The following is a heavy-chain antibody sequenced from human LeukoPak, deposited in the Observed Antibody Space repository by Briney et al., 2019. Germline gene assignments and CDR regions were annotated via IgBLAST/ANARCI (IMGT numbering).Heavy chain of an antibody. CDR2: IYYSKNT. J-gene: IGHJ4*02. D-gene: IGHD5-18*01. Sequence: SETLSLTCTVTGGSISSSSAYWDWIRQPPGKGLEWIGSIYYSKNTYYNPSLKSRVTISADTSKNQFSLTLGSVSATDTAVYYCVSPRGFSYGYFDYWGQGTLVTVSS. V-gene: IGHV4-39*01. CDR1: GGSISSSSAY. CDR3: VSPRGFSYGYFDY.